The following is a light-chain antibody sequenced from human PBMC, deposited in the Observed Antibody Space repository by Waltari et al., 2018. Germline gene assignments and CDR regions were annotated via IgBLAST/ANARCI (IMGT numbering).Light chain of an antibody. Sequence: DIQMTQSPSTLSASVGDRVTITCRASQSISNWLAWYQQKPGKAPQFLIYKASSLESGVPSRFSGSGSGTEFTLTISSLQPDDFATYYCQQYNSYSITFGQGTRLEIK. CDR1: QSISNW. V-gene: IGKV1-5*03. CDR3: QQYNSYSIT. CDR2: KAS. J-gene: IGKJ5*01.